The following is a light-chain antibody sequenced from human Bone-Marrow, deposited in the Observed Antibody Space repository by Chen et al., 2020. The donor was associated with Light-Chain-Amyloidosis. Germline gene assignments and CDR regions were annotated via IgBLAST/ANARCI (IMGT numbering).Light chain of an antibody. J-gene: IGLJ2*01. CDR1: ELPTKY. CDR3: QSADSSGTYEVI. V-gene: IGLV3-25*03. CDR2: RDT. Sequence: SYALAQPPSVSVSPGQTARIKCSGDELPTKYAYWYQQKPGQAPVLVIHRDTERPSGISERFSGSSSGTTATLTISGVQAEDEADYHCQSADSSGTYEVIFGGGTKLTVL.